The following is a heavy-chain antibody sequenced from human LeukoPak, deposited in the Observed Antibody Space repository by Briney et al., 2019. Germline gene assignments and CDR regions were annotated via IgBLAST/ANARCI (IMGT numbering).Heavy chain of an antibody. CDR3: AKEWAVIGTPLLDY. V-gene: IGHV3-30*02. J-gene: IGHJ4*02. CDR1: GFTFSSYG. Sequence: GGSLRLSCAASGFTFSSYGMHWVRQAPGKGLEWVAFIRYDGSNKYYADSVKGRFTISRDNSKNTLYLQMNSLRVEDTAVYYCAKEWAVIGTPLLDYWGQGNLVTVSS. D-gene: IGHD4-11*01. CDR2: IRYDGSNK.